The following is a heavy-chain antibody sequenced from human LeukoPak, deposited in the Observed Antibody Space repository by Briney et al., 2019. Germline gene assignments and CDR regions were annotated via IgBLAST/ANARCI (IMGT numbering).Heavy chain of an antibody. J-gene: IGHJ4*02. D-gene: IGHD3-22*01. V-gene: IGHV3-21*01. CDR2: ITASSSYI. Sequence: PGGSLRLSCAASGFTLSRSSMSWVRQAPGKGLEWVSSITASSSYIYYADSVQGRFTISRDNAEKSVYLQMNSLRAEDTAVYYCAREYYYDDNAGNYWGQGTLVTVSS. CDR1: GFTLSRSS. CDR3: AREYYYDDNAGNY.